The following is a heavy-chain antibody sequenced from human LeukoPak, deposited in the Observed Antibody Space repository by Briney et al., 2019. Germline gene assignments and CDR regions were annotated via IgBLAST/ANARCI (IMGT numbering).Heavy chain of an antibody. CDR3: ARGRYDGDYKVGFCYIDL. V-gene: IGHV4-34*04. CDR1: GGSLSGFH. Sequence: PSETLSLTCAVSGGSLSGFHWAWIRQSPAKGQERIGEINHSGSYTNNPSLKSRDTISVTTPRNQVFMELTSVTAPDPAVFYCARGRYDGDYKVGFCYIDLWGQGTLVTVSS. CDR2: INHSGSY. J-gene: IGHJ4*02. D-gene: IGHD4-17*01.